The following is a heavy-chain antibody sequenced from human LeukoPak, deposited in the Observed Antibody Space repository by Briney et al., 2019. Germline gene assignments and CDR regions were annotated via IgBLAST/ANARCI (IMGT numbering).Heavy chain of an antibody. Sequence: ASVKVSCKASGYTFTNYYMNWVRQAPGQGLEWMGIINPSGGSTSYAQKFQGRVTVTRDTSTSTVYLELSSLRSEDTAMYYCAREGEIGYDLSDYWGQGTLVTVSS. J-gene: IGHJ4*02. CDR1: GYTFTNYY. V-gene: IGHV1-46*01. D-gene: IGHD5-12*01. CDR3: AREGEIGYDLSDY. CDR2: INPSGGST.